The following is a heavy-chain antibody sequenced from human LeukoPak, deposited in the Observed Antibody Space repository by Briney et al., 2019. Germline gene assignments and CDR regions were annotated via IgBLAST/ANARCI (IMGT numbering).Heavy chain of an antibody. CDR1: GYTFTVHY. V-gene: IGHV1-2*02. Sequence: ASVKVSCKASGYTFTVHYLHWLRQAPGQGLEWMGWIKPDSGATNFAQNFQGSVTMTSDTSINTAYMELSSLTSDDTAMYYCARDHDCGPDYWGQGTLVTVSA. J-gene: IGHJ4*02. D-gene: IGHD4/OR15-4a*01. CDR3: ARDHDCGPDY. CDR2: IKPDSGAT.